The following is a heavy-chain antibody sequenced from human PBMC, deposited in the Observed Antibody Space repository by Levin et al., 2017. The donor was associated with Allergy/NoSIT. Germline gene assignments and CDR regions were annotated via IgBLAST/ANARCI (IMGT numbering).Heavy chain of an antibody. CDR2: ISSSGSST. J-gene: IGHJ4*02. CDR1: GFTFSTYV. CDR3: ARAAAGIVPAKFDY. Sequence: GGSLRLSCAASGFTFSTYVMTWVRQAPGKGLEWVSGISSSGSSTYYADSVKGRFTISRDNSKNTLFLHMNSLRAEDTAVYYCARAAAGIVPAKFDYWGQGTLVTVSS. V-gene: IGHV3-23*01. D-gene: IGHD2-2*01.